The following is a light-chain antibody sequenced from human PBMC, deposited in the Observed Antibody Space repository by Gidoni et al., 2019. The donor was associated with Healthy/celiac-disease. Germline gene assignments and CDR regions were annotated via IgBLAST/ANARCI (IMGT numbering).Light chain of an antibody. V-gene: IGKV1-39*01. J-gene: IGKJ2*01. CDR1: QSIRSY. Sequence: DIEMRQSLSSLSSSVGDRVTITCSASQSIRSYLNWYQQKPGKAPKLLIYAASSLQSGVPSRFSGSGSGTDFTLTISSLQPEDFSTYYCQQSYSTPMYTFGQGTKLEIK. CDR3: QQSYSTPMYT. CDR2: AAS.